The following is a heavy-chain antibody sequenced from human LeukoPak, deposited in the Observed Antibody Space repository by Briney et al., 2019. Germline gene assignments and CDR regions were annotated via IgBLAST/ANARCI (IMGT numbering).Heavy chain of an antibody. CDR2: ISGSGGST. CDR1: GFTFSSYA. J-gene: IGHJ4*02. Sequence: PGGSLRLSCAASGFTFSSYAMSWVRQAPGKGLEWVSAISGSGGSTYYADAVKGRFTISRDNSKNTLYLQMNSLRAEDTAVYYCASRGYIFGQTIYWGQGTLVTVSS. V-gene: IGHV3-23*01. CDR3: ASRGYIFGQTIY. D-gene: IGHD5-12*01.